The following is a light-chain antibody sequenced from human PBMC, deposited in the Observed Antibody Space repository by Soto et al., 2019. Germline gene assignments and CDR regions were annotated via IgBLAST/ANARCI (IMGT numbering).Light chain of an antibody. V-gene: IGKV3-20*01. CDR3: QHYNSYSEA. CDR1: QTVRNNY. J-gene: IGKJ1*01. CDR2: GAS. Sequence: EFVLTQSPVTLSLSPGERATLSCRASQTVRNNYLAWYQQKPGQAPGLLIYGASNRATDIPDRFSGSGSGTEFTLTISSLQPDDFATYYCQHYNSYSEAFGQGTKVDIK.